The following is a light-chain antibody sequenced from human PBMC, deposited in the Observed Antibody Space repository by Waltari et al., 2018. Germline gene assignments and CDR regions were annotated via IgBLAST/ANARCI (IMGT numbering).Light chain of an antibody. J-gene: IGLJ2*01. Sequence: QSVLTQPASVSGSPGQSITISCTGTSSDLGTYNYVSWYQQHPGRATKLIIFDVNVRPSWVSNRFSGSKSGNTAFLTISGLQTEDEGHFYCCSYTTTGPVVFGGGTKLTVL. CDR2: DVN. V-gene: IGLV2-14*03. CDR3: CSYTTTGPVV. CDR1: SSDLGTYNY.